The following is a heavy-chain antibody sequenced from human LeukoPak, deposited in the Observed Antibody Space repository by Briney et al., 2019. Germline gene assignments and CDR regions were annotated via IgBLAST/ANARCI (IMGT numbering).Heavy chain of an antibody. CDR3: ATYSHWVAGDV. CDR1: GFTFSESW. Sequence: QAGGSLRLSCAASGFTFSESWMSWVRQAPGKGLEWVANMNQDGSEKDYVDSVKGRFTISRDNARKSLYLQMSSLRAEDTAVYYCATYSHWVAGDVWGQGTTVTVSS. CDR2: MNQDGSEK. D-gene: IGHD3-16*01. J-gene: IGHJ6*02. V-gene: IGHV3-7*01.